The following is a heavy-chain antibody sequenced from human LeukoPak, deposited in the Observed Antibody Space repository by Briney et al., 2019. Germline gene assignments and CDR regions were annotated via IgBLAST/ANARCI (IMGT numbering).Heavy chain of an antibody. D-gene: IGHD6-13*01. CDR3: AREPGSSWAFDY. CDR2: IWFDGRNK. Sequence: PGGSLRLSCAASGLTFSSYGMQSVRQPPGKWLEWVAAIWFDGRNKYYAASVKCRFTISRDNSRNTLYLQMNSLRAEDTAVYYCAREPGSSWAFDYWGQGTLVTVSS. V-gene: IGHV3-33*01. J-gene: IGHJ4*02. CDR1: GLTFSSYG.